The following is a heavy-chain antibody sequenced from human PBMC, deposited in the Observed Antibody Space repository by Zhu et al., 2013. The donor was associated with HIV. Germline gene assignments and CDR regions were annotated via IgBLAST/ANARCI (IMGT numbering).Heavy chain of an antibody. Sequence: QVQLVQSGAEVKKPGSSLKVSCKTSGGALSSYAISWVRQAPGQGLEWMGWIIPVFGTRNFAQRFRDRVTFSADSSTNTAYMEMSSLRSDDTAVYYCARHCSGGGCYLDTYFYAMDVWGQGTTVIVS. D-gene: IGHD2-15*01. CDR1: GGALSSYA. V-gene: IGHV1-69*01. CDR3: ARHCSGGGCYLDTYFYAMDV. J-gene: IGHJ6*02. CDR2: IIPVFGTR.